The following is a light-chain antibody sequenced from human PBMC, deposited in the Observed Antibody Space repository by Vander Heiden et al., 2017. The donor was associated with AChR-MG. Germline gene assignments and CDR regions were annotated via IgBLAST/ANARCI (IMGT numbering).Light chain of an antibody. CDR1: QTISNN. V-gene: IGKV3-15*01. CDR2: GVS. Sequence: EIVLTQSPPTLSVSPGERATLSCRASQTISNNLAWFQQKNGQGPRLLIYGVSTRATGIPARFSGGGSGKDFSLTISSLQSEDFAVYYCHQYNSWPRTFGQGTKLEIK. CDR3: HQYNSWPRT. J-gene: IGKJ2*01.